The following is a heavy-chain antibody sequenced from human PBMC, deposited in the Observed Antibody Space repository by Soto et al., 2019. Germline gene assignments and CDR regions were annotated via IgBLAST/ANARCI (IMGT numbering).Heavy chain of an antibody. CDR2: ISGSGGST. V-gene: IGHV3-23*01. Sequence: GGSLTLSCAASGSTFSSYATSWVRQAPGKGLEWVSAISGSGGSTYYADSVKGRFTVSRDNSKNTLYLQRNSLRAEDTAVYYCAKGGYSYALYYFDYWGQGTLVTVSS. CDR1: GSTFSSYA. J-gene: IGHJ4*02. CDR3: AKGGYSYALYYFDY. D-gene: IGHD5-18*01.